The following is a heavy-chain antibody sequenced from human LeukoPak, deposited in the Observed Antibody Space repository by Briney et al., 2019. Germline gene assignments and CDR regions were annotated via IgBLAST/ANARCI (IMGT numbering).Heavy chain of an antibody. D-gene: IGHD3-16*02. J-gene: IGHJ4*02. CDR3: ARTVTYYDYVWGSYLTHYFDY. CDR2: IKQDGSER. CDR1: GFPFSSYW. V-gene: IGHV3-7*01. Sequence: GGSLRLSCAASGFPFSSYWMSCVRQAPGKGLERVANIKQDGSERYYVDSVKGRFTISRDYAKNSLYRQMNSLRAEDTAVYYGARTVTYYDYVWGSYLTHYFDYWGQGTLVTVSS.